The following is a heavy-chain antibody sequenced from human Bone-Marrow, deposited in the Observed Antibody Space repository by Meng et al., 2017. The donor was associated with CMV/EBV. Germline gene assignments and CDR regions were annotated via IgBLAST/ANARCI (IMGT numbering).Heavy chain of an antibody. CDR1: GFTFSSYS. J-gene: IGHJ4*02. Sequence: GGSLRLSCAASGFTFSSYSMNWVRQAPGKGLEWVSSISSSSYIYYADSVKGRFTISRDNAKNSLYLQMNSLRAEDTAVYYCARDKDDYYGSGPPCHWGQGTLVTVSS. D-gene: IGHD3-10*01. CDR3: ARDKDDYYGSGPPCH. CDR2: ISSSSYI. V-gene: IGHV3-21*01.